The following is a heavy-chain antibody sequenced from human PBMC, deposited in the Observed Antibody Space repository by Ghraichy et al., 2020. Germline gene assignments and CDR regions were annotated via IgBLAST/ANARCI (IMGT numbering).Heavy chain of an antibody. CDR3: AKGSPGGHCGGDCYHYY. J-gene: IGHJ4*02. CDR2: ISGSGGST. Sequence: GGSLRLSCAASGFTFSSYAMSWVRQAPGKGLEWVSAISGSGGSTYYADSVKGRFTISRDNSKTTLYLQMNSLRAEDTAVYYCAKGSPGGHCGGDCYHYYWGQGTLVTVSS. CDR1: GFTFSSYA. V-gene: IGHV3-23*01. D-gene: IGHD2-21*02.